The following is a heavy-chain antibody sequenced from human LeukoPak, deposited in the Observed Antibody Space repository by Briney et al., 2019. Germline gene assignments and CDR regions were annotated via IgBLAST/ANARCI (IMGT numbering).Heavy chain of an antibody. CDR1: GYSISSGYH. CDR2: IYHSGTT. Sequence: SETLSLTCAVSGYSISSGYHWGWIRQPPGKGLEWIGIIYHSGTTYYNPSLNSRVTISVDTSKNQFSLKLSSVTAADTAVYFCARLEFGSTSSVEHACFDYWGQGALVTVSS. D-gene: IGHD6-6*01. V-gene: IGHV4-38-2*01. CDR3: ARLEFGSTSSVEHACFDY. J-gene: IGHJ4*02.